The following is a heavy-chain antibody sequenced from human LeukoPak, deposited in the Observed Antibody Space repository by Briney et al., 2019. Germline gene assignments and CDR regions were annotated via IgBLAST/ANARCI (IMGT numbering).Heavy chain of an antibody. Sequence: ASVKVSCKASGYTFTGYYMHWVRQAPGQGLEWMGWINPNSGGTNYAQKFQGWVTMTRGTSISTAYMELSRLRSDDTAVYYCAASTSPSSWFDPWGQGTLVTVSS. V-gene: IGHV1-2*04. CDR2: INPNSGGT. D-gene: IGHD2-2*01. CDR3: AASTSPSSWFDP. CDR1: GYTFTGYY. J-gene: IGHJ5*02.